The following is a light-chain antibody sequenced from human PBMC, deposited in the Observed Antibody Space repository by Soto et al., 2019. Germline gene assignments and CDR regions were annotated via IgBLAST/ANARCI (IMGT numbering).Light chain of an antibody. V-gene: IGKV1-27*01. CDR2: ATS. J-gene: IGKJ4*01. Sequence: DIQLTQSPSSLSASVGDRVTITCRASQAISSYLAWYQQKPGKVPELLIYATSTLQSGAPSRFSGSVSGTDFTLTISSLQPEDVATYSCHKYNHAPTFGGGTKVAIK. CDR1: QAISSY. CDR3: HKYNHAPT.